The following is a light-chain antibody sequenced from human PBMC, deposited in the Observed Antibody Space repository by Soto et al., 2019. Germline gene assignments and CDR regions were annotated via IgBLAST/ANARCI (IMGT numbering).Light chain of an antibody. CDR3: QQCYNTPDT. CDR1: QSISNY. CDR2: AAS. J-gene: IGKJ2*01. V-gene: IGKV1-39*01. Sequence: DFQMTQSPSSLSASVGDRVTITCRASQSISNYLNWYQQKPGKAPKLLIYAASSLQSGVPSRFSGSRSGTDFTLTISTLQPEDFATDYCQQCYNTPDTFGQGTKLEIK.